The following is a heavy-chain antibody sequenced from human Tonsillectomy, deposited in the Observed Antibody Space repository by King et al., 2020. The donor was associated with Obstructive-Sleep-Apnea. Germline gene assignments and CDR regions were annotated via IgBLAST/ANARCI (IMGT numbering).Heavy chain of an antibody. V-gene: IGHV3-11*06. CDR3: AREGSAVDYHRMDV. CDR1: GFTFSDYY. CDR2: ITRSSTYI. Sequence: VQLVESGGGLVKPGGSLRLSCAASGFTFSDYYMSWIRQSPGKGLEWVSYITRSSTYINYADSVQGRFTISRDNAKNSLYLQMNSLRVEDTAVYYCAREGSAVDYHRMDVWGQGTTVTVSS. J-gene: IGHJ6*02.